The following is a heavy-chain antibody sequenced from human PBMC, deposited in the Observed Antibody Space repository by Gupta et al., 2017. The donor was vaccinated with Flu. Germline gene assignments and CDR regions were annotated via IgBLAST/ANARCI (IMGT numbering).Heavy chain of an antibody. CDR1: GFTFDDYA. J-gene: IGHJ4*02. D-gene: IGHD4-17*01. CDR3: AKDILSVPTVFDY. CDR2: ISWNSGSI. Sequence: EVQLVESGGGLVQPGRSLRLSCAASGFTFDDYAMHWVRQAPRKGLEWVSGISWNSGSIGYADSVKGRFTISRDNAKNSLYLQMNSLRAEDTALYYCAKDILSVPTVFDYWGQGTLVTVSS. V-gene: IGHV3-9*01.